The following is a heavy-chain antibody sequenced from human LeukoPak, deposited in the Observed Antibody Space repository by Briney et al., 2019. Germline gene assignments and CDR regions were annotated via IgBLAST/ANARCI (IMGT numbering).Heavy chain of an antibody. Sequence: ASVKVSCKASGYTFTGYYMHWVRQAPGQGLEWMGWINPNSGGTNYAQKFQGRVTMTRDTSISTAYMELSRLRSDDTAVYYCARAGKYDILTGYSNDDYWGQGTLVTVSS. CDR3: ARAGKYDILTGYSNDDY. CDR1: GYTFTGYY. V-gene: IGHV1-2*02. J-gene: IGHJ4*02. CDR2: INPNSGGT. D-gene: IGHD3-9*01.